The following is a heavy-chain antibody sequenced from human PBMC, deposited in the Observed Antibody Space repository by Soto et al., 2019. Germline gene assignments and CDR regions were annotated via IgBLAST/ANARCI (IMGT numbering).Heavy chain of an antibody. CDR1: GGSISTYY. V-gene: IGHV3-11*05. D-gene: IGHD2-21*02. CDR2: ISSSSSYT. Sequence: LSLTCTVSGGSISTYYWSWIRQAPGKGLEWVSYISSSSSYTNYADSVKGRFTISRDNAKNSLYLQMNSLRAEDTAVYYCARARCGGDCYSDPYYFDYWGQGTLVTVSS. J-gene: IGHJ4*02. CDR3: ARARCGGDCYSDPYYFDY.